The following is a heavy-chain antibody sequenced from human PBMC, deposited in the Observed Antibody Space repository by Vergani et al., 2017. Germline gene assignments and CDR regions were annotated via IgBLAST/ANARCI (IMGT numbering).Heavy chain of an antibody. CDR2: INPNSGGT. J-gene: IGHJ3*02. CDR3: ARDPRSDSSGYYNPNAFYI. V-gene: IGHV1-2*02. D-gene: IGHD3-22*01. CDR1: GYTFTGYY. Sequence: QVQLVQSGAEVKKPGASVKVSCKASGYTFTGYYMHWVRQAPGQGLEWMGWINPNSGGTNYAQKFQGRVTMTRDTCISTAYMELSMLRSDDTAVYYCARDPRSDSSGYYNPNAFYIWGQGTIVTV.